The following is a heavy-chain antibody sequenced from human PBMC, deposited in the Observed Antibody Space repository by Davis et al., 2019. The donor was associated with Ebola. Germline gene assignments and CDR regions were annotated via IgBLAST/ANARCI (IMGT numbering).Heavy chain of an antibody. CDR2: ISSSGSSM. J-gene: IGHJ4*02. CDR3: ARDIVATIPD. V-gene: IGHV3-11*04. CDR1: GFSFSDYY. Sequence: GESLKISCAASGFSFSDYYMTWIRQAPGKGLEWLSYISSSGSSMNSADSVKGRFTISRDNAKNSLYLQMNSLRAEDTAVYYCARDIVATIPDWGQGTLVTVSS. D-gene: IGHD5-12*01.